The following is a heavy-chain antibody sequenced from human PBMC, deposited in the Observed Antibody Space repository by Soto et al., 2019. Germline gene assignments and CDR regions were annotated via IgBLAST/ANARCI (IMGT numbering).Heavy chain of an antibody. J-gene: IGHJ5*02. Sequence: EVQLLESGGGLVQPGGSLTLSCAASGFTFSSYAMTWVRQAPGKGLEWVSGISGGGGVSTYYADSVKGRFTISRDNSMNTLYLQMNRLRAEDTAVYYCAKDAISMVRGVNNWFDPWGQGTLVTVS. CDR1: GFTFSSYA. CDR2: ISGGGGVST. CDR3: AKDAISMVRGVNNWFDP. V-gene: IGHV3-23*01. D-gene: IGHD3-10*01.